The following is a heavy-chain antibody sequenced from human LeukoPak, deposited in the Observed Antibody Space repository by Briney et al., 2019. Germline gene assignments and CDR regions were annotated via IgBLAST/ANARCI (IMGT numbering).Heavy chain of an antibody. D-gene: IGHD3-22*01. Sequence: SETLSLTCTVSGGSISSYCWSWIGQPPGKGLEWIGNIYYSGSTNYNPSLKSRVTISVDTSKNQFSLKLSSVTAADTAVYYCTRGSIAYYYMDVWGKGTTVTISS. CDR1: GGSISSYC. V-gene: IGHV4-59*01. J-gene: IGHJ6*03. CDR2: IYYSGST. CDR3: TRGSIAYYYMDV.